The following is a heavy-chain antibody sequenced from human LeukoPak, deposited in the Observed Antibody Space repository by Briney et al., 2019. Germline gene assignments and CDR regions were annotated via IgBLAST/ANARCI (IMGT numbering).Heavy chain of an antibody. J-gene: IGHJ5*02. D-gene: IGHD6-19*01. CDR3: AKDWGSGGWYNYFDP. CDR1: GFTFGSYA. CDR2: IAYHGNTE. V-gene: IGHV3-30*04. Sequence: GGSLRLSCAASGFTFGSYAMHWVRQAPGKGPEWVAMIAYHGNTEYYGDSVKGRFTISRDNSKNTLYLQMDSLRAEDTAVYHCAKDWGSGGWYNYFDPWGQGTLVTVSS.